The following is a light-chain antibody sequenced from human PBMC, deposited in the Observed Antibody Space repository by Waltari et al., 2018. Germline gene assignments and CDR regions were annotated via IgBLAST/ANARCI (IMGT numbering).Light chain of an antibody. V-gene: IGLV1-47*03. J-gene: IGLJ2*01. CDR2: LTH. Sequence: QSVLTQPPSASGTPGQSVTISCSGSLSNIGTHYVYWYQQLPGTAPKLLIYLTHQRPSGVPDRFSASKSGTSASLAISGLWFEDEGDYYCATRDEGPTVVFGGGTKVTVL. CDR3: ATRDEGPTVV. CDR1: LSNIGTHY.